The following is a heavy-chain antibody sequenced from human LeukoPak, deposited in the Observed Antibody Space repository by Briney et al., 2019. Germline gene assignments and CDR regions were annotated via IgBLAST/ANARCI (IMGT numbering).Heavy chain of an antibody. V-gene: IGHV4-34*01. CDR2: INHSGST. Sequence: PSETLSLTCAVYGGSFSGYYWSWIRQPPGKGLEWIGEINHSGSTNYNPSLKSRVTISVDTSKNQFSLRLNSVTAADTAVYYCARIGVRYSVDYWGLGTLVTVSS. CDR1: GGSFSGYY. CDR3: ARIGVRYSVDY. D-gene: IGHD1-1*01. J-gene: IGHJ4*02.